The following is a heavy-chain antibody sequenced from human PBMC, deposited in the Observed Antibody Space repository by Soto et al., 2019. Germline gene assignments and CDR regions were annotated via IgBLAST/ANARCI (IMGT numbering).Heavy chain of an antibody. J-gene: IGHJ4*02. CDR3: AREYTYGSNFFDC. CDR2: ISHSGST. D-gene: IGHD5-18*01. CDR1: GGSNSSAAYY. V-gene: IGHV4-31*02. Sequence: QVQLQESGPGLVKPSQTLSLSWTVSGGSNSSAAYYWSWIGQHPGKGLEWIGYISHSGSTYYTPSLKSRVIISADTSKNQFSLNLTSVTAADTAVYYCAREYTYGSNFFDCWGQGALVTVSS.